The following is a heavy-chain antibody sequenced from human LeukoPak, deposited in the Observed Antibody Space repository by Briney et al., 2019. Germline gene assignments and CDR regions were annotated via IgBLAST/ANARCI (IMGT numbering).Heavy chain of an antibody. CDR1: GFTVSRNY. J-gene: IGHJ6*03. V-gene: IGHV3-66*01. CDR2: IYSGGRT. CDR3: ARDRGRYYMDV. D-gene: IGHD6-25*01. Sequence: GGSLRLSCAASGFTVSRNYMSWVRQAPGKGLEWVSVIYSGGRTYYADSVKGRFTISRDNSKNTLYLQMNSLRAGDTAVYYCARDRGRYYMDVWGKGTTVTISS.